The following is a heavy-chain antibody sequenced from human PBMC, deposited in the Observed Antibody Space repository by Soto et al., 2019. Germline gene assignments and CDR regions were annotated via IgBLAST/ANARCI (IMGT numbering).Heavy chain of an antibody. CDR1: GFTFSSYG. CDR2: ISYDGSNK. V-gene: IGHV3-30*18. J-gene: IGHJ6*02. Sequence: GGSLRLSCAASGFTFSSYGMHWVRQAPGKGLEWVAVISYDGSNKYYADSVKGRFTISTDNSKNTLYLQMNSLRAEDTAVYYCAKDQGGYYYYGMDVWGQGTTVTVSS. D-gene: IGHD3-16*01. CDR3: AKDQGGYYYYGMDV.